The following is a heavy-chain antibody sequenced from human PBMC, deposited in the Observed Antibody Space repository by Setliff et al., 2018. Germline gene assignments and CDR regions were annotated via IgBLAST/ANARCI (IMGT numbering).Heavy chain of an antibody. V-gene: IGHV3-30*04. D-gene: IGHD6-13*01. CDR1: GSTFSSYS. CDR3: AKAGGVFTQARRAFDI. Sequence: SGGSLRLSCAASGSTFSSYSIHWVRQAPGKGLEWVAVVSDNGATKFYADSVKGRFTISRDNSKNTLSLQMNSLRAEDTALYYCAKAGGVFTQARRAFDIWGQGAMVTVSS. CDR2: VSDNGATK. J-gene: IGHJ3*02.